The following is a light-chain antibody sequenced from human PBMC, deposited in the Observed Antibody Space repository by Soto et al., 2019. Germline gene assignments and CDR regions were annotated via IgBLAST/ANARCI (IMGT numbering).Light chain of an antibody. CDR1: QSVSSDY. Sequence: EIVLTQSPGTLSLSPGERATLSCRASQSVSSDYLAWYQQKPGQSPRLLVYGVSSRATGIPERFSGSGSGTDFTLTISRLEPEDLAVYYCQQYGSSPMTFGQGTKVEIQ. J-gene: IGKJ1*01. CDR3: QQYGSSPMT. CDR2: GVS. V-gene: IGKV3-20*01.